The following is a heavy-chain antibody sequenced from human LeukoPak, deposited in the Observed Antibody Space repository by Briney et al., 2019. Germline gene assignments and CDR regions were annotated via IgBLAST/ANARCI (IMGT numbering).Heavy chain of an antibody. Sequence: GGSLRLSCAASGFTFSSYGMHWVRRAPGKGLEWVAFIRYDGSNKYYADSVKGRFTISRDNSKNTLYLQMNSLRAEDTAVYYCAKVRGAQYYFDYWGQRTLVTVSS. V-gene: IGHV3-30*02. D-gene: IGHD3-10*01. CDR1: GFTFSSYG. CDR2: IRYDGSNK. J-gene: IGHJ4*02. CDR3: AKVRGAQYYFDY.